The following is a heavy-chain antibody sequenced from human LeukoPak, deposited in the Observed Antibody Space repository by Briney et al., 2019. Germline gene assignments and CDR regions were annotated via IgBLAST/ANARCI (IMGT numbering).Heavy chain of an antibody. CDR2: VNNDGSST. CDR1: GFTFSTYW. J-gene: IGHJ4*02. V-gene: IGHV3-74*01. Sequence: PGGSLRLSCAASGFTFSTYWMNWVRQAPGKGLVWVSRVNNDGSSTSYAASVKGRFTISRDNTKNTLYLQMNGLRAEDTAVYYCARDLNDLLQNYRSTWYPADYWGQGTLVTVSS. CDR3: ARDLNDLLQNYRSTWYPADY. D-gene: IGHD6-13*01.